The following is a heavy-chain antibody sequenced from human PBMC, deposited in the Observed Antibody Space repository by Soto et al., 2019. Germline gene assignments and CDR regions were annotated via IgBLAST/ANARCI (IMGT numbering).Heavy chain of an antibody. CDR2: ISYDGGYE. Sequence: VQLVESGGGLVQPGGSLRLSCAASRFAFSSYAMHWVRQAPGKGLEWLAVISYDGGYENYADSVKGRFTVSRDNSKNTLWLQINSLRPQDTALYYCAKGTTVTPWRYFDLWGQGTLVTVSS. CDR3: AKGTTVTPWRYFDL. V-gene: IGHV3-30*18. J-gene: IGHJ2*01. CDR1: RFAFSSYA. D-gene: IGHD4-17*01.